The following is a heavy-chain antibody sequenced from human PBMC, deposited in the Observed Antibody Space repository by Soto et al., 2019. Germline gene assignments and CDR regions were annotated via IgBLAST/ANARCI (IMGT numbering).Heavy chain of an antibody. CDR3: AKDRGYDPETIWYYYYMDV. J-gene: IGHJ6*03. CDR2: ISGSGGST. D-gene: IGHD5-12*01. CDR1: GFTFSSYA. V-gene: IGHV3-23*01. Sequence: GGSLRLSCAASGFTFSSYAMSWVRQAPGKGLEWVSAISGSGGSTYYADSVKGRFTISRDNSKNTLYLQMNSLRAEDTAVYYCAKDRGYDPETIWYYYYMDVWGQGTAVTVSS.